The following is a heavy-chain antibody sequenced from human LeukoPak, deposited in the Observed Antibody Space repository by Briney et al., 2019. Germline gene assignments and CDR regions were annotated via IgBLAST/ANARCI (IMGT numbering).Heavy chain of an antibody. D-gene: IGHD3-9*01. CDR1: GFTFSSYA. Sequence: PGRSLRLSCAASGFTFSSYAMHWVRQAPGKGLEWVALISYDGNNKYYADSVKGRFTISRDNSKNTLYLQMNSLRAEDTAVYYCARASVRYFDWWQQAYYYYMDVWGKGTTVTVSS. CDR3: ARASVRYFDWWQQAYYYYMDV. CDR2: ISYDGNNK. J-gene: IGHJ6*03. V-gene: IGHV3-30*04.